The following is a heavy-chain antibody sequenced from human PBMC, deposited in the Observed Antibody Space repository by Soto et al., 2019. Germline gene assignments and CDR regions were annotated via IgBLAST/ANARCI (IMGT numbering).Heavy chain of an antibody. CDR1: GFTFSSYG. D-gene: IGHD1-1*01. Sequence: ESGGGVVQPGRSLRLSCAASGFTFSSYGMHWVRQAPGKGLEWVAVISYDGSNKYYAYSVKGRFTISRDNSKNTLYLQMNSLRAEDTAVYYCAKVNVNNWFDPWGQGTLVTVSS. CDR3: AKVNVNNWFDP. CDR2: ISYDGSNK. V-gene: IGHV3-30*18. J-gene: IGHJ5*02.